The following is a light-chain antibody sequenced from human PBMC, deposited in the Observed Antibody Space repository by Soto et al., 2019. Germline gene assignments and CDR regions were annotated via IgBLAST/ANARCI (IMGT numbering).Light chain of an antibody. V-gene: IGKV1-6*01. J-gene: IGKJ4*01. Sequence: AIQMTQSPSSLSASVGDRVTITCRASQGIGNDLGWYQQKSGKAPKLLIYAASNLQSGVPSRFSGSGSGTGFTLTISGLQPEDVATYYCLQDNNYPLTFGGGTKVDIK. CDR3: LQDNNYPLT. CDR1: QGIGND. CDR2: AAS.